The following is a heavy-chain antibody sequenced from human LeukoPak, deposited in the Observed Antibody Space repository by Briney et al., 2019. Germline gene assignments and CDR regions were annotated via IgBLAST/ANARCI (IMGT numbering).Heavy chain of an antibody. V-gene: IGHV4-59*01. CDR2: IYYSGST. D-gene: IGHD6-19*01. Sequence: SETLSLTCTVSGGSISSYYWSWIRQPPGKGLEWIGYIYYSGSTNYNPSLKSRVTISVDTSKNQFSLKLSSVTAADMAVYYCTTTTRGWYGVGDYWGQGTLVTVSS. CDR1: GGSISSYY. CDR3: TTTTRGWYGVGDY. J-gene: IGHJ4*02.